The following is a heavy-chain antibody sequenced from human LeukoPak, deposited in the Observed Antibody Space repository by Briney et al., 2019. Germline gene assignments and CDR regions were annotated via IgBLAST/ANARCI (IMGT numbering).Heavy chain of an antibody. CDR3: ARGSHFDYDFWSGYPFDY. D-gene: IGHD3-3*01. J-gene: IGHJ4*02. Sequence: GGSLRLSCAASGFTFSTYSMNWVRQAPGKGLEWVSYISSSSSTIYYADSVKGRFTISRDNAKNSLYLQMNSLRAEDTAVYYCARGSHFDYDFWSGYPFDYWGQGTLVTVSS. CDR2: ISSSSSTI. CDR1: GFTFSTYS. V-gene: IGHV3-48*01.